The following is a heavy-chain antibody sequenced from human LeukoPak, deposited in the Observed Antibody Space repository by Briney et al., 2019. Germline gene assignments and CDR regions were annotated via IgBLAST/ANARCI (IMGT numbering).Heavy chain of an antibody. J-gene: IGHJ6*02. Sequence: PSETLSLTCTVSGSSISSSSYYWGWIRQTPGKGLEWIGSIYYSGSTYYNPSLKSRVTISVDTSKNQFSLKLSSVTAADTAVYYCARQKWEQQGRDYYFNGLDVWGPGTTVTVSS. CDR1: GSSISSSSYY. CDR2: IYYSGST. D-gene: IGHD1-26*01. CDR3: ARQKWEQQGRDYYFNGLDV. V-gene: IGHV4-39*07.